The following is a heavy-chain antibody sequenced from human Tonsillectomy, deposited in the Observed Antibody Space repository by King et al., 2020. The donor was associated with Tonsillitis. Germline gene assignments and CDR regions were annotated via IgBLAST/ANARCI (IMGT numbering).Heavy chain of an antibody. CDR1: GFTFSSYG. J-gene: IGHJ6*03. V-gene: IGHV3-33*08. CDR3: ARDGPNYYYMDV. Sequence: VQLVDSGGGVVQPGRSLRLSCAASGFTFSSYGMHWVRQAPGKGLEWMAVIWYNGGNKYYADSVKGRFTISRDNSKNTLYLQMNSLRAEDTAVYYCARDGPNYYYMDVWGKGTTVTVSS. CDR2: IWYNGGNK.